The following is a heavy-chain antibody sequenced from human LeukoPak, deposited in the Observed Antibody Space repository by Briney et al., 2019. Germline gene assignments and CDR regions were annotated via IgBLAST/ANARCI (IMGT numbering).Heavy chain of an antibody. CDR2: ISSNGGST. CDR3: AKGTSYIVY. V-gene: IGHV3-23*01. J-gene: IGHJ4*02. Sequence: TGGSLRLSCAASGFTFSSYAMSWVRQAPGKGLEWVSTISSNGGSTYYADSVKGRFTISRDNSNNTLYLQTNSLRAEDTAVYYCAKGTSYIVYWGQGTLVTVSS. D-gene: IGHD1-26*01. CDR1: GFTFSSYA.